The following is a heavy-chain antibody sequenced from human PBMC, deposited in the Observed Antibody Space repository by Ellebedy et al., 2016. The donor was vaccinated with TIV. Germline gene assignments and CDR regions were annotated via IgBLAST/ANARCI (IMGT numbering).Heavy chain of an antibody. Sequence: ASVKVSCXASGYTFTAYYMHWVRQAPGQGLEWVGWISPYSGNTNYAQNLQGRVTMNTDTSTSTVYMELRGLRYDDTAVYYCARPLDSGYDSAYFDYWGQGTLVTVSS. CDR3: ARPLDSGYDSAYFDY. CDR2: ISPYSGNT. V-gene: IGHV1-18*04. CDR1: GYTFTAYY. J-gene: IGHJ4*02. D-gene: IGHD5-12*01.